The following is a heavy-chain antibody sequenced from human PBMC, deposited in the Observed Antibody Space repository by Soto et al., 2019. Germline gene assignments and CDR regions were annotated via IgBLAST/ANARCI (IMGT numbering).Heavy chain of an antibody. Sequence: ASVKVSCTASGYTFTSYHVHWVRQAPGQGLEWVGVINPNGGKTYAQNLRGRVSMTRDKSTSTVYMELSGMRFDDTAVYYCAREPLLGVFRDHYYGMDVWGQGTTVTVSS. CDR2: INPNGGKT. V-gene: IGHV1-46*04. J-gene: IGHJ6*02. D-gene: IGHD3-16*01. CDR1: GYTFTSYH. CDR3: AREPLLGVFRDHYYGMDV.